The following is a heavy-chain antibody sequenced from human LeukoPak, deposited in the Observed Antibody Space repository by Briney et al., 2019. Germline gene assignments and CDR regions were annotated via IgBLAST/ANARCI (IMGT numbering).Heavy chain of an antibody. J-gene: IGHJ4*02. Sequence: SETLSLTCSVSRASISSYYWSWIRQPPGKGLEWIGHIYDSGSTKYNPPLKSRVTISVDTSKNQFSLTLSSVTAADTAVYYCAAHTAGRGSGYWGQGILVAVSS. D-gene: IGHD5-12*01. CDR1: RASISSYY. CDR3: AAHTAGRGSGY. CDR2: IYDSGST. V-gene: IGHV4-59*08.